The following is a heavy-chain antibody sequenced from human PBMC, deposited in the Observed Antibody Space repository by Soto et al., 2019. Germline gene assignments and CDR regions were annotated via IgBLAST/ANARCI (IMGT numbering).Heavy chain of an antibody. D-gene: IGHD4-17*01. V-gene: IGHV3-30*18. CDR3: AKDLQSYGDYDYYCYGMDV. CDR1: GFTFSTYG. J-gene: IGHJ6*02. CDR2: ISYDGTNK. Sequence: QVQLVESGGGDVQPGRSLTISCAASGFTFSTYGMHWVRQTPGKGLEWVAGISYDGTNKFYSDSVKGRFTISRDNFKNPLTLQMNSLRADDTAVYSCAKDLQSYGDYDYYCYGMDVWGLGTRVTVSS.